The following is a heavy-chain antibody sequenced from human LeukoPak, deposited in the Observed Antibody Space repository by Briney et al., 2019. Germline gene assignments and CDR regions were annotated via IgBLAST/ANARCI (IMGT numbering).Heavy chain of an antibody. Sequence: KSGGSLRLSCAASGFTFSSYSMNWVRQAPGKGLEWVSSISSSSSYIYYADSVKGRFTISRDNAKNSLYLQMNSLRAEDTAVYYCARGDLRITISGFYYFDYWGQGTLVTVSS. CDR1: GFTFSSYS. D-gene: IGHD3-3*01. V-gene: IGHV3-21*01. CDR3: ARGDLRITISGFYYFDY. CDR2: ISSSSSYI. J-gene: IGHJ4*02.